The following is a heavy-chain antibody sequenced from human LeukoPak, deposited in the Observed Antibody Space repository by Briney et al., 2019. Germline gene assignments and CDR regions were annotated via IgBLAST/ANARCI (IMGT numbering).Heavy chain of an antibody. CDR1: GFTFSRYS. V-gene: IGHV3-21*01. D-gene: IGHD2-15*01. CDR3: ANHLACGSTTCPSFDN. J-gene: IGHJ4*02. Sequence: SGGSLRPSCAASGFTFSRYSMNWVRQAPGKGLEWVSSISDTGYYIYYADSVKGRFTISRDNAKNSLSLQMNNLRAEDTAVYYCANHLACGSTTCPSFDNWGQGTLVTVSS. CDR2: ISDTGYYI.